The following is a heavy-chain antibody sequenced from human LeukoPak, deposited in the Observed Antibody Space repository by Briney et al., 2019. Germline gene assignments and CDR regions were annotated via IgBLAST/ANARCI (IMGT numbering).Heavy chain of an antibody. CDR2: IYYSGST. V-gene: IGHV4-59*01. CDR3: ARLRSRGLVVTSRDLDAFDI. J-gene: IGHJ3*02. Sequence: PSETLSLTCTVSGGSISSYYWSWIRQPPGKGLEWIGYIYYSGSTNYNPSLKSRVTISVDTSKNQFSLKLSSVTAADTAVYYCARLRSRGLVVTSRDLDAFDIWGQGTMVTVSS. CDR1: GGSISSYY. D-gene: IGHD3-22*01.